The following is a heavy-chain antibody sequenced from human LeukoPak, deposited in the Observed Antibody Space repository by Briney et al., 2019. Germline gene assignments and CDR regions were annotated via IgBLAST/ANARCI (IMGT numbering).Heavy chain of an antibody. J-gene: IGHJ4*02. V-gene: IGHV3-23*01. CDR2: ISGSGGAT. Sequence: GGSLRLSCAASGFTFGSYAMSWVRQAPGKGLEWVSAISGSGGATYSADSVKGRFTVSRDNSKNTLYLQMNNLRAEDTAVYYCAKATGVFSSGPKLPFDYWGQGTLVTVSS. D-gene: IGHD6-19*01. CDR1: GFTFGSYA. CDR3: AKATGVFSSGPKLPFDY.